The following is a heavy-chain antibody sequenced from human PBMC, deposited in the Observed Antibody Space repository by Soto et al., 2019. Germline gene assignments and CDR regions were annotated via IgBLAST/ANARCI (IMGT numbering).Heavy chain of an antibody. CDR3: ARTSSTSFIYFDY. CDR2: IYYSGST. CDR1: GGSISSYY. J-gene: IGHJ4*02. D-gene: IGHD2-2*01. Sequence: SETLSLTCTVSGGSISSYYWSWIRQPPGKGLEWIGYIYYSGSTNYNPSLKSRVTISVDTSKNQFSLKLSSVTAADTAVYYCARTSSTSFIYFDYWGQGTLVTV. V-gene: IGHV4-59*08.